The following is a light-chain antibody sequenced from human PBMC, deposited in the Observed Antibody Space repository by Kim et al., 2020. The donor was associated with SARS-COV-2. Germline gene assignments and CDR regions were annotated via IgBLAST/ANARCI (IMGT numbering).Light chain of an antibody. CDR3: SAYAGSSRYV. J-gene: IGLJ1*01. V-gene: IGLV3-27*01. CDR1: GLAKKY. CDR2: KDS. Sequence: VSPGQTARFTCSGDGLAKKYARWFQQKPGQAPVLVIYKDSERPAGIPERFSGSKSGNTSSLTVSGLQADDEADYYCSAYAGSSRYVFGTGTKVTVL.